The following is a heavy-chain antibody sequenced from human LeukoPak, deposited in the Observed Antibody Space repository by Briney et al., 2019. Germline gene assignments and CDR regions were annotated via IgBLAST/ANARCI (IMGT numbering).Heavy chain of an antibody. CDR3: ARWYDAFDI. J-gene: IGHJ3*02. Sequence: GGSLRLSCAASGFTFSSYEMNWVRQAPGKGLEWVSYISSSGSTIYYADSVKGRFTISRDNAKNSLYLQMHSLRAEDTAVYYCARWYDAFDICGQGTMVTVSS. D-gene: IGHD2-15*01. CDR1: GFTFSSYE. V-gene: IGHV3-48*03. CDR2: ISSSGSTI.